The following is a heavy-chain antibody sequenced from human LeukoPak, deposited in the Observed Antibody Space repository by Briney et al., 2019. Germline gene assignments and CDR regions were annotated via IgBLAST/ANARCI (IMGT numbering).Heavy chain of an antibody. CDR3: ARQGYCSSTSCYPPYMDV. D-gene: IGHD2-2*01. CDR1: GCSISSGYY. J-gene: IGHJ6*03. Sequence: SETLSLTCAVSGCSISSGYYWGWIRQPPGKGLEWIGSIYHSGSTYYNPSLKSRVTISVDTSKNQFSLKLSSVTAADTAVYYCARQGYCSSTSCYPPYMDVWGKGTTVTVSS. V-gene: IGHV4-38-2*01. CDR2: IYHSGST.